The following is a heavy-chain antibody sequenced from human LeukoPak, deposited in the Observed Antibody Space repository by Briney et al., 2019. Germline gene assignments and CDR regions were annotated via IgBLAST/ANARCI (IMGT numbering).Heavy chain of an antibody. J-gene: IGHJ4*02. CDR1: GGSFSGYY. CDR3: ARLRDGRWLLEY. D-gene: IGHD4-23*01. CDR2: INHSGST. Sequence: SETLSLTCAVYGGSFSGYYWSWIRQPPGKGLEWIGEINHSGSTNYNPSLKSRVTISVDTSKNQFSLELSSVTAADTAVYYCARLRDGRWLLEYWGQGTLVTVSS. V-gene: IGHV4-34*01.